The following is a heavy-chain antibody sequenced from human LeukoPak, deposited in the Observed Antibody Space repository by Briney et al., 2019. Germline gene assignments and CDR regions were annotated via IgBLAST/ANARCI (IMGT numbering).Heavy chain of an antibody. CDR3: ARDFDYGDQPVMDV. D-gene: IGHD4-17*01. CDR2: IYSGGST. V-gene: IGHV3-66*01. J-gene: IGHJ6*02. CDR1: GFTVSSNY. Sequence: GGSLRLSCAASGFTVSSNYMSWVRQAPGKGLEWVSVIYSGGSTYYADSVKGRFTISRDNSKNTLYLQMNSLRAEDTAVYYCARDFDYGDQPVMDVWGQGTTVTVSS.